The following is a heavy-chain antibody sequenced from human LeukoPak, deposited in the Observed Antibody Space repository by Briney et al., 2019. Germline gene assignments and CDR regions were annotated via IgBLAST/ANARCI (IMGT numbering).Heavy chain of an antibody. J-gene: IGHJ4*02. CDR2: IWFDGSNK. CDR1: GFTLSSYG. V-gene: IGHV3-30*19. Sequence: GGSLRLSCVASGFTLSSYGMHWVRQAPGEGLEWVAVIWFDGSNKYYADSVKGRFTISRDNSKNTLYLQMNSLRAEDTAVYYCARDRKPGYSSSWYDASDYWGQGTLVTVSS. D-gene: IGHD6-13*01. CDR3: ARDRKPGYSSSWYDASDY.